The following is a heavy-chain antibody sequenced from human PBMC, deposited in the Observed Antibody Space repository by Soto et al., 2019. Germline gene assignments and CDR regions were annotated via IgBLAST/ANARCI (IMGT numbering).Heavy chain of an antibody. CDR2: IWYDGSND. V-gene: IGHV3-33*01. Sequence: GGSLRLSCAASGFSFSSYGMQWARQAPGKGLEWVAEIWYDGSNDFYSDSVKGRFTIATDNAKNTLFLQMNSLRAEDTAMYYCGRGYNYADYRGQGTQVTVSS. D-gene: IGHD5-18*01. J-gene: IGHJ4*02. CDR1: GFSFSSYG. CDR3: GRGYNYADY.